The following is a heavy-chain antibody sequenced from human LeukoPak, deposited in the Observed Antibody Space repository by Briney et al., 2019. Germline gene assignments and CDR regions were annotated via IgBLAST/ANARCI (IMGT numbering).Heavy chain of an antibody. J-gene: IGHJ6*02. CDR1: GYTFTSYY. CDR2: ISYDGSNK. D-gene: IGHD6-13*01. CDR3: AKSQYSSSWYPPNLYYYGMDV. Sequence: SCKASGYTFTSYYMHWVRQAPGKGLEWVAVISYDGSNKYYADSVKGRFTISRDNSKNTLYLQMNSLRAEDTAVYYCAKSQYSSSWYPPNLYYYGMDVWGQGTTVTVSS. V-gene: IGHV3-30*18.